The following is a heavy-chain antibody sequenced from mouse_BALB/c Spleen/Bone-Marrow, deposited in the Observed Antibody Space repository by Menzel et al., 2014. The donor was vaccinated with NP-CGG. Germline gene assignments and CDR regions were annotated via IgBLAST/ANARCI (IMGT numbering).Heavy chain of an antibody. Sequence: EVQLQQSGPEQVKPGASVKMSCKASGYTFTSFVMHWVKKMPGQGLEWIGYINPYNDGTEYNEKFKGKAILTSDKYSNTANMERSSRTSEDSAVYYGARTRIYYYAKDYWGQGTPVTVPS. CDR2: INPYNDGT. V-gene: IGHV1-14*01. CDR1: GYTFTSFV. CDR3: ARTRIYYYAKDY. J-gene: IGHJ4*01.